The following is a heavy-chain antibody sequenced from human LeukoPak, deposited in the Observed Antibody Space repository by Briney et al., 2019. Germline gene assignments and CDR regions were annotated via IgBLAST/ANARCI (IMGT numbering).Heavy chain of an antibody. J-gene: IGHJ4*02. V-gene: IGHV3-30*18. D-gene: IGHD3-9*01. CDR2: ISNDGSNK. Sequence: GGSLRLSCAASGFTFSNYGLHWVRQAPGKGLEGVALISNDGSNKYYANYVKGRFTISRDNSKNTLYLQMNSVRDEDTAVYCCAKDGTDWSPDYWGQGTLVTVSS. CDR1: GFTFSNYG. CDR3: AKDGTDWSPDY.